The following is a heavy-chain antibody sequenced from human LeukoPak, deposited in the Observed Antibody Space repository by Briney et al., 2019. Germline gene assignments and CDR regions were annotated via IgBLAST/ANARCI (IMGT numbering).Heavy chain of an antibody. CDR3: AKDLIVVVTAITGDI. V-gene: IGHV3-23*01. Sequence: GGSLRLSCAASGFSFSSYGMSRVRQAPGKGLEWVSAISGSGGSTYYTDSVKGRFTISRDNSKNTLYLQMNSLRAEDTAVYYCAKDLIVVVTAITGDIWGQGTMVTVSS. CDR2: ISGSGGST. J-gene: IGHJ3*02. D-gene: IGHD2-21*02. CDR1: GFSFSSYG.